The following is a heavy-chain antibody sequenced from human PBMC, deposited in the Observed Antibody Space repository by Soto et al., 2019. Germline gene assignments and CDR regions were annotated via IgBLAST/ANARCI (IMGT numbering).Heavy chain of an antibody. J-gene: IGHJ4*02. Sequence: PGGSLRLSCAASGFTFSSYAMSWVRQAPGKGLEWVSAISGSGGSTYYADSVKGRFTISRDNSKNTLYLQMNNLRAEDTAVYYCAKDQSGYDSQFDYWGQGTLVTVSS. CDR1: GFTFSSYA. V-gene: IGHV3-23*01. CDR3: AKDQSGYDSQFDY. CDR2: ISGSGGST. D-gene: IGHD5-12*01.